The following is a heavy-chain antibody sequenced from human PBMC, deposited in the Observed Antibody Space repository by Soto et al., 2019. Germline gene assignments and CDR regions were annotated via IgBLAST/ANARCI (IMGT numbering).Heavy chain of an antibody. CDR2: INPINGDT. V-gene: IGHV1-2*02. J-gene: IGHJ6*02. Sequence: GASVKVSCKASGYTLIGYFIHWVRQAPGQGLEWMGWINPINGDTKYAQKFQGRVTMTRDTSISTAYMELTRLTSDDTAVFYCARDGAWKGYQLLPNGMDVWGQGTTVTVSS. CDR1: GYTLIGYF. D-gene: IGHD2-2*01. CDR3: ARDGAWKGYQLLPNGMDV.